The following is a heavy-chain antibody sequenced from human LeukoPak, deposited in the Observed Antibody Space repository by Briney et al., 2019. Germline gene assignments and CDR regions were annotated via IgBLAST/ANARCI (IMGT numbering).Heavy chain of an antibody. D-gene: IGHD1-26*01. CDR1: GGSISSYY. CDR2: IYYSGST. Sequence: SETLSLTCTVSGGSISSYYWGWIRQPPGKGLEWIGSIYYSGSTYYNPSLKSRVTISVDTSKNQFSLKLSSVTAADTAVYYCAGPLIVGATRGPFDIWGQRTMVTVSS. V-gene: IGHV4-39*07. CDR3: AGPLIVGATRGPFDI. J-gene: IGHJ3*02.